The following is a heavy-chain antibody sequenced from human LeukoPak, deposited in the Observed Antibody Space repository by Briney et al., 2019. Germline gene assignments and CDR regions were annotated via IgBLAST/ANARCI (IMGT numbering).Heavy chain of an antibody. V-gene: IGHV3-7*01. J-gene: IGHJ4*02. CDR3: ARDIRPVVLAVIQPDYFDY. CDR2: IKQDGSEK. D-gene: IGHD2-2*02. CDR1: GFTFSSYW. Sequence: GGSLRLSCAASGFTFSSYWMSWVRQAPGKGLEWVANIKQDGSEKYYVDSVKGRFTISRDNAKNSLYLQMNSLRAEDTAVYYCARDIRPVVLAVIQPDYFDYWGQGTLVTVSS.